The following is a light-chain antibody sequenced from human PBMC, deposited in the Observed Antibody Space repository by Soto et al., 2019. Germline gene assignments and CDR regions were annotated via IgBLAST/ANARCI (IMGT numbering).Light chain of an antibody. CDR1: QSVSIY. CDR3: HQVYTYPRT. V-gene: IGKV1-39*01. J-gene: IGKJ1*01. CDR2: AAS. Sequence: DIQMTQSPSSLSASVGDRVTIHCRASQSVSIYLNWYQQIPGKAPKLLIYAASSLQSGVPSRFSGGGFGTEFTLTITSLQPEDFATYYCHQVYTYPRTFGQGTKV.